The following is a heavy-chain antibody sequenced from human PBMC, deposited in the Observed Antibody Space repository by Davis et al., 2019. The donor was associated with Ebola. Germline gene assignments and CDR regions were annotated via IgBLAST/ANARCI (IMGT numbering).Heavy chain of an antibody. J-gene: IGHJ4*02. CDR3: ARENPRLVDY. V-gene: IGHV4-34*01. CDR2: INHSGVT. D-gene: IGHD1-26*01. CDR1: GGSFSGYH. Sequence: MPSETLSLTCAVYGGSFSGYHWSWIRQPPGKGLEWIGEINHSGVTNYNPSLKSRVTMSVDTSKNQFSLRLSSVTAADTAVYYCARENPRLVDYWGQGTLVTVSS.